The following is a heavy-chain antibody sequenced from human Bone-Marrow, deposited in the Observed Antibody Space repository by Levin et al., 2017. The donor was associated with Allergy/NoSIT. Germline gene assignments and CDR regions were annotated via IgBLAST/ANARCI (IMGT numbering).Heavy chain of an antibody. V-gene: IGHV4-39*07. J-gene: IGHJ4*02. CDR1: GGSISSSSYY. CDR2: IHYSGTT. D-gene: IGHD3-22*01. Sequence: SETLSLTCTVSGGSISSSSYYWCWSRQPPGKVLEWSGIIHYSGTTYYHPSLKSPPTLSVDPSKNQFSLRLTSVTAADTALYVCVRDKPGSRYQPFDSWGQGTLVTVSS. CDR3: VRDKPGSRYQPFDS.